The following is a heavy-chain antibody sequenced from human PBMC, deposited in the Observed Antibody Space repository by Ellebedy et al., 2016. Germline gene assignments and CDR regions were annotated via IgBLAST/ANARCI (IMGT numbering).Heavy chain of an antibody. CDR1: GGSISSYY. CDR2: IYYSGST. J-gene: IGHJ5*02. V-gene: IGHV4-59*12. Sequence: GSLRLSCTVSGGSISSYYWSWIRQPPGKGLEWIGYIYYSGSTNYNPSLKSRVTISVDTSKNQFSLKLSSVTAADTAVYYCARAGTRDASKKQQPILNWFDPWGQGTLVTVSS. D-gene: IGHD6-13*01. CDR3: ARAGTRDASKKQQPILNWFDP.